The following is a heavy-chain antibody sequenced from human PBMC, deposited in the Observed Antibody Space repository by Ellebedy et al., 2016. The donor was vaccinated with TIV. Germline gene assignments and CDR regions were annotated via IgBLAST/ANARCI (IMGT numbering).Heavy chain of an antibody. CDR2: VKGDGSHT. Sequence: GESLKISCAASGFPFSHYWMHWVRQGPGEGLVWVSRVKGDGSHTIDADSVKGRFTISRENAKNTLFLQMNSLRAEETAVYYCVRDKDRWSFDYWGQGIMVTVSS. V-gene: IGHV3-74*01. CDR1: GFPFSHYW. J-gene: IGHJ4*02. D-gene: IGHD2-15*01. CDR3: VRDKDRWSFDY.